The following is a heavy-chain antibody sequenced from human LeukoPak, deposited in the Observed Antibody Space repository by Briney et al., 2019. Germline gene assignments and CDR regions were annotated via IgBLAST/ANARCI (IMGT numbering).Heavy chain of an antibody. CDR3: AKPRPSYSSGWYDH. CDR2: HSGSGRSI. V-gene: IGHV3-23*01. J-gene: IGHJ5*02. D-gene: IGHD6-25*01. CDR1: GFTFTSYA. Sequence: PGGSLRLSCAASGFTFTSYAMSWVRQAPGKGLEGVSAHSGSGRSIQHADSVNGRFTISRDNSKNTMYLQMNSLRAEDTAVYYCAKPRPSYSSGWYDHWGQETLVTVAS.